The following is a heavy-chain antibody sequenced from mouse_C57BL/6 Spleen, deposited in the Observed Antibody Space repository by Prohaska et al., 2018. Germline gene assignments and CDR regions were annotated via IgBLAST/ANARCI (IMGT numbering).Heavy chain of an antibody. CDR1: YR. CDR3: SGGGYAMDN. J-gene: IGHJ4*01. V-gene: IGHV13-2*01. CDR2: ITVKSDNYGA. Sequence: YRMHWRRQPRGKRLEWIAVITVKSDNYGANYAESVKGIFAISRDDSKSSVYLEMNRLREEDTATYFCSGGGYAMDNWGQGTSVTVSS.